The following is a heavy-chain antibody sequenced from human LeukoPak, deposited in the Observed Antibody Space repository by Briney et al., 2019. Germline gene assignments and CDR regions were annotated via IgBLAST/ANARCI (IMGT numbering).Heavy chain of an antibody. V-gene: IGHV3-33*01. CDR2: IWYDGSNK. CDR3: ARENLAAAADY. D-gene: IGHD6-25*01. CDR1: GFTFSNYG. Sequence: PGGSLRLSCAASGFTFSNYGMHWVRQAPGKGLEWVALIWYDGSNKYYADSVKGRLTISRDNAKNTLYLQMNSLRLEDTAVYYCARENLAAAADYWGQGTVVTVSS. J-gene: IGHJ4*02.